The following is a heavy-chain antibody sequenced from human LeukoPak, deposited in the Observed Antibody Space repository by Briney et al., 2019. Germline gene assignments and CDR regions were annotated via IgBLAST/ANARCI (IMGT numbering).Heavy chain of an antibody. V-gene: IGHV4-39*01. J-gene: IGHJ4*02. CDR2: IFYTGNT. CDR1: GVYFSSSGCY. CDR3: ARLGAPLEWDSGSLPDY. D-gene: IGHD3-10*01. Sequence: PSETLSLTCSVSGVYFSSSGCYWGWIRQPPGKGLEWIGSIFYTGNTYYNPSLKSRITISADTSKNQFSLELRFVTAADTAVYYCARLGAPLEWDSGSLPDYWGQGTLVTVSS.